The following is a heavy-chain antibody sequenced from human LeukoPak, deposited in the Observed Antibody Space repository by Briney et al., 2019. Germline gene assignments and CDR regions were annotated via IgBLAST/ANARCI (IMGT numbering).Heavy chain of an antibody. CDR2: ISAYNGNT. Sequence: VSVKVSCKASGYTFTIYGISWVRQAPGRGLEWMGWISAYNGNTNYAQKFQGRVTMTTDTSTSTAYMELRSLRSDDTAVYYCAREGYVGYYDSSDYSYWGQGTLVTVSS. V-gene: IGHV1-18*01. CDR3: AREGYVGYYDSSDYSY. D-gene: IGHD3-22*01. CDR1: GYTFTIYG. J-gene: IGHJ4*02.